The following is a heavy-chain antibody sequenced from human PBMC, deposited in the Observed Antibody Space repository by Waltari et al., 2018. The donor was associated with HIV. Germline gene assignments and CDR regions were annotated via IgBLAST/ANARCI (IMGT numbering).Heavy chain of an antibody. D-gene: IGHD6-19*01. J-gene: IGHJ4*02. CDR1: GGSTSSSSYY. CDR3: ARGPREMGSSGWFDY. V-gene: IGHV4-39*01. CDR2: IYYSGIT. Sequence: QLQLQESGPGLVKPSETLSLTCPVSGGSTSSSSYYWGWIRQPPGKGLEWIGSIYYSGITYYNPSLKSRVTISVDTSKNQFSLKLSSVTAADTAVYYCARGPREMGSSGWFDYWGQGTLVTVSS.